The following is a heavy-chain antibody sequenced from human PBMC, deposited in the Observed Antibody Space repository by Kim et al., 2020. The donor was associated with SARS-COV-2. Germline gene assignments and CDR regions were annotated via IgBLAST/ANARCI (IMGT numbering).Heavy chain of an antibody. CDR1: GGSFSSYH. J-gene: IGHJ4*02. CDR3: ARQVPGADRRFDY. CDR2: IHASGRT. Sequence: SETLSLICTVSGGSFSSYHWSWIRQSAGKGLEWIGRIHASGRTNDNPSLKSRLTMSVDTSKHQMSLKLSSVAAADTAMYYCARQVPGADRRFDYWGQGILVTVSS. V-gene: IGHV4-4*07. D-gene: IGHD6-19*01.